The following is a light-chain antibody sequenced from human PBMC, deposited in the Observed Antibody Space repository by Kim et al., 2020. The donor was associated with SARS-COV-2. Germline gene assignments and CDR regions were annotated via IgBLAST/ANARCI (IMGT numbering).Light chain of an antibody. CDR1: QSLLDTDAKTF. V-gene: IGKV2D-29*01. J-gene: IGKJ2*03. Sequence: DIVMTQTPLSLSVTLGQPASISCKSSQSLLDTDAKTFLSWYMQKPGQPPQLLIYEVSNRFSGVPDRFSGSGSGTDFTLKISRVEAGDVGVYFCMQSLQLPYSFGQGTKLEI. CDR2: EVS. CDR3: MQSLQLPYS.